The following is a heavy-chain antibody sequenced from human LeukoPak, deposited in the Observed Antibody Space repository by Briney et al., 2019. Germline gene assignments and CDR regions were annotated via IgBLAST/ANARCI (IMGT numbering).Heavy chain of an antibody. V-gene: IGHV1-18*01. Sequence: ASVKVSCKSSGYTFTTYGITWVRQAPGQGLEWMGWISTYNGNTNYAQKLQGRVTMTTDTSTSTAYMELRSLRSDNTAMYYCARDRMDTGTYFDYWGQGTLVTVSS. CDR1: GYTFTTYG. CDR2: ISTYNGNT. J-gene: IGHJ4*02. D-gene: IGHD5-18*01. CDR3: ARDRMDTGTYFDY.